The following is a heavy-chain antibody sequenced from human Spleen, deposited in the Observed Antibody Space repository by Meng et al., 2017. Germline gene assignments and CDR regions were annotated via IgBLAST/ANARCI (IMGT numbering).Heavy chain of an antibody. Sequence: QVQLREAGQGRVKPSRTLSLTFVVSGGSISSSSWWSWVRQPPGKGLQWIGEIYQSGSTSSYNPSLRSRVTMSLDTSRNQISLMLTSVTAADTAVYYCARNGAYCLDSWGQGTLVPSPQ. D-gene: IGHD2-21*01. V-gene: IGHV4-4*02. CDR3: ARNGAYCLDS. J-gene: IGHJ4*02. CDR2: IYQSGST. CDR1: GGSISSSSW.